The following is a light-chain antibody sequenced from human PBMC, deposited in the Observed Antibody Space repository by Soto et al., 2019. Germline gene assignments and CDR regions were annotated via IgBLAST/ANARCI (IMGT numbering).Light chain of an antibody. J-gene: IGKJ1*01. CDR1: QDISSS. CDR3: QQYDSYSWT. Sequence: AIRMTQSPSSFSASIRDRVTITCRASQDISSSLGWYQQIPGRAPKLLISGASNLQSGVPSRFSGSGSGTDFTLTISSLQSEDFATYYCQQYDSYSWTFDQGTKVDIK. CDR2: GAS. V-gene: IGKV1-8*01.